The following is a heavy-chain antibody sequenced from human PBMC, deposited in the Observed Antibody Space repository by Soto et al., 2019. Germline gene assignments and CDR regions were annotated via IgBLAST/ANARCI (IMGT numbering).Heavy chain of an antibody. CDR1: GYTFTSYG. Sequence: GASVKVSCKASGYTFTSYGISWVRQAPGQGLEWMGWISPYNGNTNYAQKFQGRVTMTTDTSMSTAYMELSSLRSDDTAMYYCASESGIYEQSQDAFDIWGQGTMVTVSS. D-gene: IGHD1-26*01. J-gene: IGHJ3*02. V-gene: IGHV1-18*01. CDR3: ASESGIYEQSQDAFDI. CDR2: ISPYNGNT.